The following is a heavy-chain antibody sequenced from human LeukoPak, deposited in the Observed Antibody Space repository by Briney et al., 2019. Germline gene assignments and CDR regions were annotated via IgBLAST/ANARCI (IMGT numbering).Heavy chain of an antibody. V-gene: IGHV3-9*01. CDR3: ARGLGGDQGYFDL. CDR1: GFIFDDYA. D-gene: IGHD3-10*01. J-gene: IGHJ2*01. Sequence: GRSLRLSCAASGFIFDDYAMHWVRQAPGKGLEWVSTINWNSGTLAYADSVKGRFTISRDNAKNSLYLQMNSLRTEDTALYYCARGLGGDQGYFDLWSRGTLATVSS. CDR2: INWNSGTL.